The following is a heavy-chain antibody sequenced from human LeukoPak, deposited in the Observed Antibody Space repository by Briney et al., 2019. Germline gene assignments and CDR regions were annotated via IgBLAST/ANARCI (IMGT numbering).Heavy chain of an antibody. CDR1: GFTFSSYG. CDR2: ISCDGSNK. D-gene: IGHD6-19*01. J-gene: IGHJ4*02. CDR3: AKGCRYSSGWCYFDY. V-gene: IGHV3-30*18. Sequence: GRSLRLSCAASGFTFSSYGMHWVRQAPGKGLEWVAVISCDGSNKYYADSVKGRFTISRDNSKNTLYLQMNSLRAEDTAVYYCAKGCRYSSGWCYFDYWGRGTLVTVSS.